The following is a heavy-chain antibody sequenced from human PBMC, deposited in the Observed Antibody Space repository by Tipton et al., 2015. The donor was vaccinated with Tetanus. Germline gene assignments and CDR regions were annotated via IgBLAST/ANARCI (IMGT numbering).Heavy chain of an antibody. Sequence: SLRLSCAASGFDFSNYKINWVRQAPGKGLEWVSSISSRNTYISYADSVKGRLTISRDNAKNSLYLQMNSRRAEDTAIYYCATGVTMDYWGQGTLVTVSS. J-gene: IGHJ4*02. D-gene: IGHD1-14*01. CDR1: GFDFSNYK. V-gene: IGHV3-21*06. CDR2: ISSRNTYI. CDR3: ATGVTMDY.